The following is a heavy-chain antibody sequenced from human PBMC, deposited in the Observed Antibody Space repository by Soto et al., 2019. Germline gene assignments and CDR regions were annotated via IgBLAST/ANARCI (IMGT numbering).Heavy chain of an antibody. D-gene: IGHD6-13*01. Sequence: EVQLLESGGGLVQPGGSLRLSCAASGFTFSSYAMSWVRQAPGKGLEWVSAISGSGGSTYYADSVKGQFTISRDNSKNTLYLQMNSLRAEDTAVYYCAKIPHSSSWYLDAFDIWGQGTMVTFSS. V-gene: IGHV3-23*01. CDR1: GFTFSSYA. CDR3: AKIPHSSSWYLDAFDI. J-gene: IGHJ3*02. CDR2: ISGSGGST.